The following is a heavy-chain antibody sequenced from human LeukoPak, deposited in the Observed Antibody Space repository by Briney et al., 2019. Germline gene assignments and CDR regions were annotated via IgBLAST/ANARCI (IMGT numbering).Heavy chain of an antibody. D-gene: IGHD3-10*01. Sequence: SPSETLSLTCAVYGGSFSGYYWICIRQPPGKGLEWIGEINHSGSTNYNPSLKSRVTISVDTSKNQFSLKLSSVTAADTAVYYCARGQYYGSGSYYRNWGQGTLVTVSS. CDR3: ARGQYYGSGSYYRN. V-gene: IGHV4-34*01. CDR1: GGSFSGYY. J-gene: IGHJ4*02. CDR2: INHSGST.